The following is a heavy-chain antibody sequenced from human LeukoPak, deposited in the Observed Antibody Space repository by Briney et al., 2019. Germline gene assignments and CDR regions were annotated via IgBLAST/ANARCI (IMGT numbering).Heavy chain of an antibody. CDR2: VSFGSRSTI. D-gene: IGHD2-8*01. CDR1: GFNLNDYD. V-gene: IGHV3-48*01. CDR3: ASGDGHLSLFEH. J-gene: IGHJ4*02. Sequence: GGSLRLSCAASGFNLNDYDINWVRQAPGEGLEWVSYVSFGSRSTIYYATSVKGRFTISRDNAKHLVFLQMNSLRADDTAVYYCASGDGHLSLFEHWGRGTLVAVSS.